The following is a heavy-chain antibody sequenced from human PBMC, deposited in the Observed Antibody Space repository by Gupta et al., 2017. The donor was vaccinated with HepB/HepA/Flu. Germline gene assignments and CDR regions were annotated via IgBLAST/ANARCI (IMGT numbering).Heavy chain of an antibody. J-gene: IGHJ5*02. CDR2: INPNSGGT. V-gene: IGHV1-2*02. D-gene: IGHD1-26*01. CDR3: AREVGGSYYFPVGHNWFDP. CDR1: GYTFTGYY. Sequence: QVQLVQSGAEVKKPGASVKVSCKASGYTFTGYYMHWVRQAPGQGLEWMGWINPNSGGTNYAQKFQGRVTMTRDTSISTAYMELSRLRSDDTAVYYCAREVGGSYYFPVGHNWFDPWGQGTLVTVSS.